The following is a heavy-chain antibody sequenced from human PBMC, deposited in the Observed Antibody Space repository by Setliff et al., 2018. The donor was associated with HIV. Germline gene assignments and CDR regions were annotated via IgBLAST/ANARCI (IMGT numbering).Heavy chain of an antibody. CDR3: AKYQIEWLLRSLDS. J-gene: IGHJ4*02. CDR1: GFTFYNYA. V-gene: IGHV3-23*01. D-gene: IGHD3-3*01. CDR2: ILGGENDPT. Sequence: PGGSLRLSCAASGFTFYNYAMYWVRQAPGKGLEWVSGILGGENDPTYYENSVMGRFIISRDNSKNTLYLHMNSLRVEDSAICYCAKYQIEWLLRSLDSWGQGTLVTVSS.